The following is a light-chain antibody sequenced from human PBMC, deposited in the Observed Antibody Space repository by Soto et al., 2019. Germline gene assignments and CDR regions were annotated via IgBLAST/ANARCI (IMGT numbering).Light chain of an antibody. Sequence: QSALTQPASVSGSPGQSITISCTGTSSDVGGYNYVYWYQQHPGKAPKLIIYDVSNRPSGVSNRFSGSKSGNTASLTISGLQAEDEDDYYCSSYTSSSTQFGGGTKLTVL. J-gene: IGLJ2*01. CDR3: SSYTSSSTQ. CDR2: DVS. V-gene: IGLV2-14*01. CDR1: SSDVGGYNY.